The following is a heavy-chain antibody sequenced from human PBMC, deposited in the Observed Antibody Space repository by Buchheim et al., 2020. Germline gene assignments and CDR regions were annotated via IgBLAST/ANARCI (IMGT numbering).Heavy chain of an antibody. CDR3: ASEKKTYYYGSGSINWFDP. D-gene: IGHD3-10*01. J-gene: IGHJ5*02. CDR2: IYYSGST. Sequence: QLQLQESGPGLVKPSETLSLTCTVSGGSISSSSYYWGWIRQPPGKGLEWIGSIYYSGSTYYNPSLKSRVTISVDTSKNQFSLKLSSVTAADTAVYYCASEKKTYYYGSGSINWFDPWGQGTL. V-gene: IGHV4-39*01. CDR1: GGSISSSSYY.